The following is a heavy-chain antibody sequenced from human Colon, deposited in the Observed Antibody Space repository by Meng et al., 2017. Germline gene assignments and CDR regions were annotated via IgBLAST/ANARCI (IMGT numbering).Heavy chain of an antibody. J-gene: IGHJ4*02. CDR3: ARHNDGWSPFDY. CDR1: GGSISSYY. V-gene: IGHV4-59*01. CDR2: IYHSATT. D-gene: IGHD6-19*01. Sequence: GSLRLSCTVSGGSISSYYWSWIRQPPGKGLEWIGYIYHSATTNYNPSLKSRVTISVDSSNNQFSLKLSSVTAADTAVYYCARHNDGWSPFDYWGQGTLVTVSS.